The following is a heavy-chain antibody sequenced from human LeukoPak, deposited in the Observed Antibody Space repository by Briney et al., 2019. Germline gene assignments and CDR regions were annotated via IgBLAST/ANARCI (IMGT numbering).Heavy chain of an antibody. D-gene: IGHD3-10*01. CDR3: ARDPGMVRGSYFDY. V-gene: IGHV1-18*01. Sequence: EASVKVSCKASGYTFTSYGISWVRQAPGQGLEWMGWISGYNGNTNYAQKFQGRVTMTRDTSTSTAYMELRSLRSDDTAVYYCARDPGMVRGSYFDYWGQGTLVTVSS. J-gene: IGHJ4*02. CDR1: GYTFTSYG. CDR2: ISGYNGNT.